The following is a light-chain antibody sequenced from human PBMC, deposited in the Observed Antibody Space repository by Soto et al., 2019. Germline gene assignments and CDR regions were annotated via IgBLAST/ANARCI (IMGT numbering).Light chain of an antibody. V-gene: IGKV1-5*03. CDR2: KAS. CDR3: QQYNSYSWT. J-gene: IGKJ1*01. CDR1: QSISSW. Sequence: DIQITQSPSTLSSSVGDRVAITCRAIQSISSWLAWYQQKPGKAPKLLIYKASSLESGVPSRFSGSGSGTEFTLTISSLQPDDFATYYCQQYNSYSWTFGQGTKVDIK.